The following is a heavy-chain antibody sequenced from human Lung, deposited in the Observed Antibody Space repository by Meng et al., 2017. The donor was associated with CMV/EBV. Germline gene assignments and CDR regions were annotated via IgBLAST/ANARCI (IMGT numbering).Heavy chain of an antibody. D-gene: IGHD6-13*01. CDR1: GFTFSNYW. CDR3: ARGDSSSPEDFDI. Sequence: SCAASGFTFSNYWMHWVRQAPGKGLVWVSRINSDGSSTSYADSVKGRFTISRDTAKNTLNLQMNSLRAEDTAVYYCARGDSSSPEDFDIWGQGTXVTVSS. V-gene: IGHV3-74*01. CDR2: INSDGSST. J-gene: IGHJ3*02.